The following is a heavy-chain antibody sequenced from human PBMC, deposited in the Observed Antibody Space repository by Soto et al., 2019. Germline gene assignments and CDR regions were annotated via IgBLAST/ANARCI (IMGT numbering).Heavy chain of an antibody. V-gene: IGHV4-39*01. CDR2: ISYSGYT. CDR3: ARHRYCTGSTCYHKDNWFDP. J-gene: IGHJ5*02. Sequence: PSETLSLTCGVSGGPFIISGYYWGWVRQPPGKGLEWIGSISYSGYTYYNPSLKSRVTLSVDTSRTQFSLNLNSVTVADTALYFCARHRYCTGSTCYHKDNWFDPWGQGTLVTVSS. CDR1: GGPFIISGYY. D-gene: IGHD2-15*01.